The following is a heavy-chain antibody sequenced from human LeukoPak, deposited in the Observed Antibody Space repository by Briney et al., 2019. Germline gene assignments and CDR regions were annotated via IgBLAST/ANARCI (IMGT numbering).Heavy chain of an antibody. CDR2: INPNSGGT. D-gene: IGHD2-15*01. Sequence: GASVKVSCNSSGYTFTDYYIHWVPQAPGQGLEWMGWINPNSGGTNYARKFLDRVTMTRDMSISTAYMKLSSLRSDDTAVYYCARGDIVVGITVTEYYFDYWGQGTLVTVSS. CDR1: GYTFTDYY. CDR3: ARGDIVVGITVTEYYFDY. V-gene: IGHV1-2*02. J-gene: IGHJ4*02.